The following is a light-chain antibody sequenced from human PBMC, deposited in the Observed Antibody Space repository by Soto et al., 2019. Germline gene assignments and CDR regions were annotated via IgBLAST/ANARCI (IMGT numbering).Light chain of an antibody. CDR1: QSVGSK. J-gene: IGKJ4*01. CDR3: QQYGDWPGA. Sequence: EIVVTQSPPTLSVCRWEIATLSCRASQSVGSKLAWYQQRPGQAPRLLIYDASNRATGIPARFSGSGSGTEFSLTISSLQSEDFAVYSCQQYGDWPGAFGGGTKVDI. CDR2: DAS. V-gene: IGKV3D-15*01.